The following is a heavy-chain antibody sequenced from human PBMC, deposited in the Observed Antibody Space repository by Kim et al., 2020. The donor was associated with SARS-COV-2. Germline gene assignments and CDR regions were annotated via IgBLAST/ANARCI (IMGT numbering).Heavy chain of an antibody. D-gene: IGHD6-13*01. J-gene: IGHJ5*02. Sequence: SVKVSCKASGGTFSSYAISWVRQAPGQGLEWMGGIIPIFGTANYAQKFQGRVTITADESTSTAYMELSSLRSEDTAVYYCARGGYSSSWYEALRFDPWGQGTLVTVSS. CDR1: GGTFSSYA. V-gene: IGHV1-69*13. CDR3: ARGGYSSSWYEALRFDP. CDR2: IIPIFGTA.